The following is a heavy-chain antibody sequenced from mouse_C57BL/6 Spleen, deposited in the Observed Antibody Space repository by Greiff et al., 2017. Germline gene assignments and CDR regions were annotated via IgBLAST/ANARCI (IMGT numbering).Heavy chain of an antibody. V-gene: IGHV1-64*01. J-gene: IGHJ2*01. CDR1: GYTFTSYW. CDR2: IHPSSGST. CDR3: ARGGLRY. Sequence: QVQLQQSGAELVKPGASVKLSCKASGYTFTSYWMHWVKQRPGQGLEWIGMIHPSSGSTNYNEKFKSKATLTVDKSSSTAYLQLSSLAAEDSAVDYCARGGLRYWGQGTTLTVSS. D-gene: IGHD2-4*01.